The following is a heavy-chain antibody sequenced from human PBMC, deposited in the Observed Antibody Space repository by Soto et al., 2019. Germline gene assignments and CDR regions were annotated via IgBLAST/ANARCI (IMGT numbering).Heavy chain of an antibody. V-gene: IGHV4-59*01. CDR1: GGSLSSYY. J-gene: IGHJ5*02. D-gene: IGHD6-25*01. CDR2: VYFSGNT. Sequence: LSLTCTVSGGSLSSYYWTWIRQSPGKGLEWIGYVYFSGNTNYNPSLKSRVTISIDTSKNQFSLRLASVTAADTAFYYCGSVRPSGYVLSWGQGTLVTV. CDR3: GSVRPSGYVLS.